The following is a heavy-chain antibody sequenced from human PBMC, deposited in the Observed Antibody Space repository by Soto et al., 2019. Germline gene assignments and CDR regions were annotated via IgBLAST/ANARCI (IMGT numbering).Heavy chain of an antibody. V-gene: IGHV3-33*01. D-gene: IGHD2-15*01. J-gene: IGHJ6*02. CDR3: ARDLYCSGGSCYSGYYYYGMDV. CDR2: IWYDGSNK. Sequence: VGSLRLSCAASGFTFSSYGMHWVRQAPGKGLEWVAVIWYDGSNKYYAGSVKGRFTISRDNSKNTLYLQMNSLRAEDTAVYYCARDLYCSGGSCYSGYYYYGMDVWGQGTTVTVSS. CDR1: GFTFSSYG.